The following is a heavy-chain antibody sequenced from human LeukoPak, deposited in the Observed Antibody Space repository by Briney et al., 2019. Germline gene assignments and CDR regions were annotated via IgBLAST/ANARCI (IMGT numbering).Heavy chain of an antibody. D-gene: IGHD5-18*01. J-gene: IGHJ4*02. V-gene: IGHV4-4*07. CDR2: IYTSGST. Sequence: PSETLSLTCTVSGGSISSYYWSWIRQPAGKGLEWIGRIYTSGSTNYNPSLKSRVTMSVDTSKNQFSLKLSSVTAADTAVYYCARGGYMYGSNRHPSYYFDHWGQGTLVTVSS. CDR1: GGSISSYY. CDR3: ARGGYMYGSNRHPSYYFDH.